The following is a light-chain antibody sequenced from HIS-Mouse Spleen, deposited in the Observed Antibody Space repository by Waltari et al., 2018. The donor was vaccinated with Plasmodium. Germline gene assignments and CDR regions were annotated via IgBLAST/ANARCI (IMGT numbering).Light chain of an antibody. CDR1: QSISSY. J-gene: IGKJ1*01. CDR3: QQNYNTWT. Sequence: DIQMTQSTSSLSASVGDRVTITCRASQSISSYLNWYQQKPGKAPKLLIDAASSLQSGVPSRFSGSGSGTDFTLTISSLQPEDFATYYCQQNYNTWTFGQGTKVEIK. CDR2: AAS. V-gene: IGKV1-39*01.